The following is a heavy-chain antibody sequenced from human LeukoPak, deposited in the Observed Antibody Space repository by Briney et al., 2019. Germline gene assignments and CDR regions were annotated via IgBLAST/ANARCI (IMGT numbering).Heavy chain of an antibody. CDR1: GFTFSSYA. CDR2: ISGSGGST. D-gene: IGHD3-22*01. CDR3: AKAGYYDSSGYYTAAYYFDY. J-gene: IGHJ4*02. Sequence: GGSLRLSCAASGFTFSSYAMSWVRQGPGEGPEWVSYISGSGGSTYYADSVKGRFTISRDNSKNTLYLQMNSLRAEDTAVYYCAKAGYYDSSGYYTAAYYFDYWGQGTLVTVSS. V-gene: IGHV3-23*01.